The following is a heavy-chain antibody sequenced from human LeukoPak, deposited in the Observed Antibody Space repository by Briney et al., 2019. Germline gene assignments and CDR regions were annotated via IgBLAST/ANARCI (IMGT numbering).Heavy chain of an antibody. D-gene: IGHD5-12*01. CDR2: INHSGST. CDR1: GGSFSGYY. CDR3: ARGDVDIVATITSRWFAP. J-gene: IGHJ5*02. Sequence: PSETLSLTCAVYGGSFSGYYWSWIRQPPGKGLECIGEINHSGSTNYNPSLKSRVTISVDTSKNQFSLKLSSVAAADTAVYYCARGDVDIVATITSRWFAPWGQGTLVTVSS. V-gene: IGHV4-34*01.